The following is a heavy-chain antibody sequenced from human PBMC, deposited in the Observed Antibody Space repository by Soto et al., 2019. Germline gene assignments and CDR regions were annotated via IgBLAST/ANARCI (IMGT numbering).Heavy chain of an antibody. CDR2: ISGYNGKT. Sequence: QVQLVPSGAEVKKPGASVTVSCKTSGYTFSNYGINWVRQAPGQGLEWMGWISGYNGKTNYAQTVQGRVAMTTDTSTGTVYMEVRSLKSDDTAIYYCSRFIMVGGWFDPNYYPGMDVWGHGTTVTVSS. D-gene: IGHD6-19*01. CDR3: SRFIMVGGWFDPNYYPGMDV. CDR1: GYTFSNYG. V-gene: IGHV1-18*01. J-gene: IGHJ6*02.